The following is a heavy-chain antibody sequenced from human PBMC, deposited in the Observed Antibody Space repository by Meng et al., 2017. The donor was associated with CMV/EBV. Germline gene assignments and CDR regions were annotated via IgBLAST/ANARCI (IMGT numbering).Heavy chain of an antibody. J-gene: IGHJ5*02. CDR1: GFTLSNAW. CDR2: IKSKTDGGTT. Sequence: GESLKISCAASGFTLSNAWMSWVRPAPGKGLEWVGRIKSKTDGGTTDYAAPVKGRFTISRDDSKNTLYLQMNSLKTDDTAVYYCTTEIIGSANYDFWSVRDWFDPWGQGTLVTVSS. CDR3: TTEIIGSANYDFWSVRDWFDP. D-gene: IGHD3-3*01. V-gene: IGHV3-15*01.